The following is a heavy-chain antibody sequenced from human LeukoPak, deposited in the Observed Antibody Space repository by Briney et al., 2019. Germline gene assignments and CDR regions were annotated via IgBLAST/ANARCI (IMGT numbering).Heavy chain of an antibody. CDR3: ARIVWFGELLWGGEGDY. CDR2: INWNGGST. V-gene: IGHV3-20*04. CDR1: GFTFDDYG. D-gene: IGHD3-10*01. J-gene: IGHJ4*02. Sequence: GGSLRLSCAASGFTFDDYGMSWVRQAPGKGLEWVSGINWNGGSTGYADSVKGRFTISRDNAKNSLYLQMNSLRAEDTAVYYCARIVWFGELLWGGEGDYWGQGTLVTVSS.